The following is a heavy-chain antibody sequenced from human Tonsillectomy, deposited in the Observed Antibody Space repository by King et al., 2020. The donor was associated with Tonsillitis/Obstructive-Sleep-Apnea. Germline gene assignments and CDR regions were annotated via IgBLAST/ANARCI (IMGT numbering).Heavy chain of an antibody. Sequence: VQLVESGGGVVQPGRSLRLSCAASGFSFSNYGMHWVRQAPGKGLEWVAVISEDGSNKYYADSVKGRFTISRDNSKNTLYLQMNSLRPEDTAMYYCARDTEDIVVVVAAFYYYYMDVWGKGTTVTVSS. CDR1: GFSFSNYG. J-gene: IGHJ6*03. D-gene: IGHD2-15*01. V-gene: IGHV3-30*03. CDR3: ARDTEDIVVVVAAFYYYYMDV. CDR2: ISEDGSNK.